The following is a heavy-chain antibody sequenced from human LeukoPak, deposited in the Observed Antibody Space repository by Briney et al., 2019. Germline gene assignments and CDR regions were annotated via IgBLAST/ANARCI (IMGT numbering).Heavy chain of an antibody. D-gene: IGHD3-22*01. CDR1: GFTFSSYA. J-gene: IGHJ4*02. Sequence: PGGALRLSCAASGFTFSSYAMSWVRQAPGKGLEWVSAISGSGGSTYYADSVKGRFAISRDNSKNTLYLQMNSLRAEDTAVYYCAYEAYDSSGYFDYWGQGTLVTVSS. CDR3: AYEAYDSSGYFDY. V-gene: IGHV3-23*01. CDR2: ISGSGGST.